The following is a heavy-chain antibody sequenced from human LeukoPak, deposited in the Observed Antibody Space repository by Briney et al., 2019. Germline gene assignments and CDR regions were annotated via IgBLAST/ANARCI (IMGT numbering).Heavy chain of an antibody. CDR1: GYTFTSYG. CDR3: AREIHDFWSGYFDY. V-gene: IGHV1-18*01. Sequence: VASVKVSCKASGYTFTSYGIGWVRQAPGQGLEWMGWISAYNGNTNYAQKLQGRVTMTTDTSTSTAYMELRSLRSDDTAVYYCAREIHDFWSGYFDYWGQGTLVTVSS. J-gene: IGHJ4*02. CDR2: ISAYNGNT. D-gene: IGHD3-3*01.